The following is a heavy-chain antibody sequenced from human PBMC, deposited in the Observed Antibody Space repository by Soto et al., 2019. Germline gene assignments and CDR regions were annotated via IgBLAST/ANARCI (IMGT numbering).Heavy chain of an antibody. D-gene: IGHD3-16*01. CDR3: AKAAPGLMGGNPYFDF. CDR2: FSGGGGGT. CDR1: GITFSRYT. V-gene: IGHV3-23*01. J-gene: IGHJ4*02. Sequence: GGSLRLSCAASGITFSRYTMSWVRQAPGKGLEWVSAFSGGGGGTHYAESVRGRFIISRDNSQGTLYLEMNSLRAEDTAVYFCAKAAPGLMGGNPYFDFWGQGTLVTVSS.